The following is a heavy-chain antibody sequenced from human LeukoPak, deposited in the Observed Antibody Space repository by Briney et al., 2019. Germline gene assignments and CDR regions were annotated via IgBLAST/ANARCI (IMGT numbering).Heavy chain of an antibody. CDR3: AGTIHYDRIATYFDY. Sequence: SETLSLTCAVYGGSFSGYYWSWIRQPPGKGLEWIGYIYYSGTTNYNPSLKSRVTISVDTSKKKISLKLSSVTAADTAVYYCAGTIHYDRIATYFDYWGQGTLVTVSS. V-gene: IGHV4-59*01. D-gene: IGHD3-22*01. CDR1: GGSFSGYY. J-gene: IGHJ4*02. CDR2: IYYSGTT.